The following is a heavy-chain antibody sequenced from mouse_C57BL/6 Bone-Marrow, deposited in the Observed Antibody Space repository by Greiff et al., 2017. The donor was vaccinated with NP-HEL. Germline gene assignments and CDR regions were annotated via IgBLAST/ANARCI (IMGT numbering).Heavy chain of an antibody. V-gene: IGHV5-12*01. D-gene: IGHD1-2*01. CDR2: ISNGGGST. CDR1: GFTFSDYY. Sequence: EVHLVESGGGLVQPGGSLKLSCAASGFTFSDYYMYWVRQTPEKRLEWVAYISNGGGSTYYPDTVKGRFTISRDNAKSTLYLQMSRLKSEDTAMYYCARQGGITSAFDYWGQGTTLTVSS. CDR3: ARQGGITSAFDY. J-gene: IGHJ2*01.